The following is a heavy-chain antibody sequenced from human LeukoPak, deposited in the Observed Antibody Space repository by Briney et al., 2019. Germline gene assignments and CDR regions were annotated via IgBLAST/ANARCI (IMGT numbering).Heavy chain of an antibody. V-gene: IGHV4-39*02. J-gene: IGHJ2*01. Sequence: SETLSLTCTVSGGSISSSTYYWGWIRQPPGKGLEWIGNIYYSGSINYNPSLKSRISISVDTSKNHFSLKLSSVTAADTAVYYCVGVGDRYWYFDLWGRGTLVTVSS. CDR3: VGVGDRYWYFDL. D-gene: IGHD4-17*01. CDR2: IYYSGSI. CDR1: GGSISSSTYY.